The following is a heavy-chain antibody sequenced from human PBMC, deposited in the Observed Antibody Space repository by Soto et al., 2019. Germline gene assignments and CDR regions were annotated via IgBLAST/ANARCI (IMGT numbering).Heavy chain of an antibody. CDR2: IYYSGST. CDR3: AREGLGADAFDT. CDR1: GGSVSSGSYY. V-gene: IGHV4-61*01. Sequence: SETLSLTCTVSGGSVSSGSYYWSWIRQPPGKGLEWIGYIYYSGSTNYNPSLKSRVTISVDTSKNQFSLKLSSVTAADTAVYYCAREGLGADAFDTWGQGTIVTVSS. D-gene: IGHD5-12*01. J-gene: IGHJ3*02.